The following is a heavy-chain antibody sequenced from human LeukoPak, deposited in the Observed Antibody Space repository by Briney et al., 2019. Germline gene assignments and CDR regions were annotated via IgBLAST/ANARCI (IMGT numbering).Heavy chain of an antibody. Sequence: GGSLRLSCAASGFTFSDYYMSWIRQAPGKGLEWVSYISSSSSYTNYADSVKGRFTISRDNAKNSLYPQMNSLRAEDTAVYYCARDGIDYYDSSGYHNDYWGQGTLVTVSS. J-gene: IGHJ4*02. V-gene: IGHV3-11*06. CDR2: ISSSSSYT. CDR3: ARDGIDYYDSSGYHNDY. D-gene: IGHD3-22*01. CDR1: GFTFSDYY.